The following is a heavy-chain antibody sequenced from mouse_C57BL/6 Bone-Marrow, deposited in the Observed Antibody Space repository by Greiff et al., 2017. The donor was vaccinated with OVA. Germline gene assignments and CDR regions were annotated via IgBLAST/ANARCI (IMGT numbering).Heavy chain of an antibody. J-gene: IGHJ2*01. Sequence: EVKLVESGGDLVKPGGSLKLSCAASGFTFSSYGMSWVRQTPDKRLEWVATISSGGSYTYYPDSVKGRFTISRDNAKNTLYLQMSSLKSEDTAMYYCARHYYGSSDYWGQGTTVTVSS. CDR1: GFTFSSYG. CDR2: ISSGGSYT. D-gene: IGHD1-1*01. V-gene: IGHV5-6*01. CDR3: ARHYYGSSDY.